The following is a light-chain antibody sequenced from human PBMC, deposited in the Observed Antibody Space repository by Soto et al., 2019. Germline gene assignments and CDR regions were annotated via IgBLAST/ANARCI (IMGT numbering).Light chain of an antibody. V-gene: IGLV2-14*01. CDR1: GSDVGGYNY. Sequence: QSALTQPASVSGSPGQSIAISCSGTGSDVGGYNYVSWFQQYPGKAPKLMIYDVSNRPSGVSNRFSGSKSGNTASLTISGLQAEDEADYYCSSHTNSNTRVFGGGTKLTVL. J-gene: IGLJ2*01. CDR2: DVS. CDR3: SSHTNSNTRV.